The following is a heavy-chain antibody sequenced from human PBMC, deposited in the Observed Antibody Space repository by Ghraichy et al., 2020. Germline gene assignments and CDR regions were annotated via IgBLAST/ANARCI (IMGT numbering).Heavy chain of an antibody. Sequence: GGSLRLSCDVSGFSFSDYSMIWVRLTPRKALEWVSYITGSSITIFYTDSVKGRFTISRDNAKNSLYLQMNSLRAEDTAVYYCAKLPLPRRAAVGDWYFDLWGRGPLGTVSS. D-gene: IGHD6-13*01. CDR3: AKLPLPRRAAVGDWYFDL. CDR1: GFSFSDYS. J-gene: IGHJ2*01. CDR2: ITGSSITI. V-gene: IGHV3-48*01.